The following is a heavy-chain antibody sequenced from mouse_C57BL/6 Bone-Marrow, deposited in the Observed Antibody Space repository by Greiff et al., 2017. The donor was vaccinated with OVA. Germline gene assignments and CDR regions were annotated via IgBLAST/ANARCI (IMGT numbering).Heavy chain of an antibody. D-gene: IGHD4-1*01. CDR2: IYPRDGST. Sequence: QVQLQQSGPELVKPGASVKLSCKASGYTFTSYDINWVKQRPGQGLEWIGWIYPRDGSTKYNEKFKGKATLTADKSSSTAYMELRSLTSEDSAVYFCARRNWDGPFAYWGQGTLVTVSA. V-gene: IGHV1-85*01. CDR3: ARRNWDGPFAY. J-gene: IGHJ3*01. CDR1: GYTFTSYD.